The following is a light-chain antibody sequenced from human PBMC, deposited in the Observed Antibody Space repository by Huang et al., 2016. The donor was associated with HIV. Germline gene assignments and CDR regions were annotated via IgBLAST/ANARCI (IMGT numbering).Light chain of an antibody. Sequence: EIVLTQSPATLSLSPGERATLSCRACQSVSSYLAWYQQKPGQAPSLRIYDASNRATGIPARCSGSGSGTDFTLTISSLEPEDFAVYYCQQRSNWPGITFGPGTKVDIK. CDR2: DAS. V-gene: IGKV3-11*01. CDR1: QSVSSY. CDR3: QQRSNWPGIT. J-gene: IGKJ3*01.